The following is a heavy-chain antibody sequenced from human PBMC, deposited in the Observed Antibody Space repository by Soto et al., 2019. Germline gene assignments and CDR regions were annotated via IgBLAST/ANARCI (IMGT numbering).Heavy chain of an antibody. V-gene: IGHV1-69*13. CDR3: ARVEMATIPPYFDY. Sequence: SVKVSCKASGGTFSSYAISWVRQAPGQGLEWMGGIIPIFGTANYAQKFQGRVTITADESTSTAYMELSSLRSEDTAVYYCARVEMATIPPYFDYWGQGTLVTVSS. CDR2: IIPIFGTA. J-gene: IGHJ4*02. D-gene: IGHD5-12*01. CDR1: GGTFSSYA.